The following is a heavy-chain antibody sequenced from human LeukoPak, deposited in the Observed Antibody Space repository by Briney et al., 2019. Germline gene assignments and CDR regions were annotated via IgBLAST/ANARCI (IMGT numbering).Heavy chain of an antibody. CDR2: IYYSGST. V-gene: IGHV4-59*01. Sequence: PSETLSLTSTVSGGSISSYYWSWIRQPPGKGLEWIGYIYYSGSTNYNPSLKSRVTISVDTSKNQFSLKLSSVTAADTAVYYCARGYYDFWSGYPANWFDPWGQGTLVTVSS. J-gene: IGHJ5*02. CDR1: GGSISSYY. CDR3: ARGYYDFWSGYPANWFDP. D-gene: IGHD3-3*01.